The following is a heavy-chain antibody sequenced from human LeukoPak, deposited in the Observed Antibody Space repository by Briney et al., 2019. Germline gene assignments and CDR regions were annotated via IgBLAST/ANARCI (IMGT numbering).Heavy chain of an antibody. V-gene: IGHV1-69*05. J-gene: IGHJ4*02. Sequence: ASVEVSCKASGGTFSSYAISWLRQAPGQGLEWMGRIIPIFGTANYAQKFQGRVTITTDESTSTAYMELSSLRSDDTAVYYCARDRSGYPYNTYFFDYWGQGTLVTVSS. D-gene: IGHD3-3*01. CDR1: GGTFSSYA. CDR3: ARDRSGYPYNTYFFDY. CDR2: IIPIFGTA.